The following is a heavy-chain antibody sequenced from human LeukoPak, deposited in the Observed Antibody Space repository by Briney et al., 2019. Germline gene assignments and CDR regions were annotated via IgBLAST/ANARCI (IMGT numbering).Heavy chain of an antibody. CDR1: GYTLTELS. CDR3: VKDICSSTGCHEFDY. CDR2: FDPEDGET. Sequence: ASVTVSCKVSGYTLTELSMHWVRQAPGKGLEWMGGFDPEDGETIYAQKFQGRVTMTEDRSTDTAYMELSSLRSEDTAVYYCVKDICSSTGCHEFDYWGQGTLVTVSS. J-gene: IGHJ4*02. D-gene: IGHD2-2*01. V-gene: IGHV1-24*01.